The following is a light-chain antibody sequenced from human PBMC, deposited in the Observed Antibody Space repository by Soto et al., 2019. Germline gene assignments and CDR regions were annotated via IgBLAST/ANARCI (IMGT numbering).Light chain of an antibody. CDR2: DAS. Sequence: MTQSPSTLSVSPGERATLSCRASQSVSSNLAWHQQKPGQAPRILMYDASTRATGIPARFSGSGSGTEFTLTISSLQSEDFAVYYCQQYHNWPITFGQGTRLEI. V-gene: IGKV3-15*01. CDR3: QQYHNWPIT. CDR1: QSVSSN. J-gene: IGKJ5*01.